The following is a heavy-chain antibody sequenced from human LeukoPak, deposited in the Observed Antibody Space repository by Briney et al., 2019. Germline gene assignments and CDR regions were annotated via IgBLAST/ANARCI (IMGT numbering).Heavy chain of an antibody. CDR1: GFTVSSNY. V-gene: IGHV3-23*01. Sequence: PGGSLRLSCAASGFTVSSNYMSWVRQAPGKGLEWVSAISGSGGSTYYADSVKGRFTISRDNSKNTLYLQMNSLRAEDTAVYYCAKAVVVPAAIAGPNFDYWGQGTLVTVSS. J-gene: IGHJ4*02. CDR2: ISGSGGST. CDR3: AKAVVVPAAIAGPNFDY. D-gene: IGHD2-2*01.